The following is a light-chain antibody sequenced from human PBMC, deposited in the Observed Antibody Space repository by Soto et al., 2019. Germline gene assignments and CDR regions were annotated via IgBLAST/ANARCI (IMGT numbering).Light chain of an antibody. J-gene: IGKJ2*01. Sequence: EIVMTQSPATLSVSPGERATLSCRASQSVSSNLAWYQQKPGQAPSLLIYGASTRATGTPARFSGSGSGTEFTLTISSLQSEDFAVYYCQHYNNWPPYTFGQGTRLEIK. CDR3: QHYNNWPPYT. V-gene: IGKV3-15*01. CDR2: GAS. CDR1: QSVSSN.